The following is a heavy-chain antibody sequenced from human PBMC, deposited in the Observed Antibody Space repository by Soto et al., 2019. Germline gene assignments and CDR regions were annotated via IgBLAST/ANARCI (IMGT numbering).Heavy chain of an antibody. CDR1: DGSISGYY. D-gene: IGHD3-10*01. Sequence: SETLSLTCAVYDGSISGYYWSWIRQPPGKGLEWIGEINHSGSTNYNPSLKSRVTISVDTSKNQFSLKLSSVTAADTAVYYCARVSGIYYYGMDVWGQGTTVT. V-gene: IGHV4-34*01. J-gene: IGHJ6*02. CDR2: INHSGST. CDR3: ARVSGIYYYGMDV.